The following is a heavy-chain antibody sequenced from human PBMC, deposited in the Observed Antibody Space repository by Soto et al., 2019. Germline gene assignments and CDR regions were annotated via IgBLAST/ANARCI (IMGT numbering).Heavy chain of an antibody. CDR2: MWYDGTNK. CDR1: GFTFRIYS. V-gene: IGHV3-33*01. CDR3: ARDATFGTKGGSFDI. J-gene: IGHJ3*02. Sequence: XESLRLSCAASGFTFRIYSMHWVRQSPGKGLEWVAVMWYDGTNKYYGESVKGRFTISRDNSENTLYLQMNSLRVEDTAVYYCARDATFGTKGGSFDIWGHGTLVTVSS. D-gene: IGHD3-16*01.